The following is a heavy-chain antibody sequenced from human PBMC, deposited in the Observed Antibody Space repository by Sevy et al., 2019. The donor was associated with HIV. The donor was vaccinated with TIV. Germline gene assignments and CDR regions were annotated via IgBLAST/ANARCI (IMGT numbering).Heavy chain of an antibody. CDR1: GFTFSSYE. CDR3: LRSGGAYDAGFDP. V-gene: IGHV3-48*03. CDR2: ISTSGKST. D-gene: IGHD3-22*01. J-gene: IGHJ5*02. Sequence: GGSLRLSCVASGFTFSSYEMNWVRQAPGKGLEWVSKISTSGKSTFYVDSVEGRVTISRDNTKNSVFLETNNLRVEDTAVYYCLRSGGAYDAGFDPWGQGTLVTVSS.